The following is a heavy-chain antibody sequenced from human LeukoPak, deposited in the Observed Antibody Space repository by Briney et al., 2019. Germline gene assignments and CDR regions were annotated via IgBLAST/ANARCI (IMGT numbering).Heavy chain of an antibody. CDR3: ALGGSSDLEWLVDYFDH. Sequence: GASVKVSCKTSGYTFSGYFIHWIRQAPGQGLEWMGRINPNTGGTNYAQKFQGRVTMTSDSSIRSAYMDLSRLSLDDSAVYYCALGGSSDLEWLVDYFDHWGQGSQVLVSS. V-gene: IGHV1-2*06. J-gene: IGHJ4*02. CDR2: INPNTGGT. CDR1: GYTFSGYF. D-gene: IGHD3-3*01.